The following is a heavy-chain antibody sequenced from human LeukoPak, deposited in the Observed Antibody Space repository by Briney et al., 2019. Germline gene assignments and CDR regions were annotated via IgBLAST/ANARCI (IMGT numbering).Heavy chain of an antibody. J-gene: IGHJ3*02. CDR2: FDPEDGET. CDR1: GYTLTELS. D-gene: IGHD3-22*01. Sequence: ASVKVSCKVSGYTLTELSMHWVRQAPGKGLEWMGGFDPEDGETIYAQKFQGRVTMTEDTSTDTAYMELSSLRSEDTAVYYCATDSDSGYYYDDAFDIWGQGTMVTVSS. CDR3: ATDSDSGYYYDDAFDI. V-gene: IGHV1-24*01.